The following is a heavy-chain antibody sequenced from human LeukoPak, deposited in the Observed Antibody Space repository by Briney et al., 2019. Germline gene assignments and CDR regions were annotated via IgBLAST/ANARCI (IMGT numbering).Heavy chain of an antibody. V-gene: IGHV1-18*01. D-gene: IGHD3-3*01. J-gene: IGHJ4*02. CDR3: ARGIRFLEWLLSENYYFDY. CDR1: GYTFTSYG. Sequence: ALVSVSCKASGYTFTSYGISWVRQAPGQGLEWMGWISAYNGNTNYAQKLQGRVTMTTDTSTSTAYMELRSLRSDDTAVYYCARGIRFLEWLLSENYYFDYWGQGTLVTVSS. CDR2: ISAYNGNT.